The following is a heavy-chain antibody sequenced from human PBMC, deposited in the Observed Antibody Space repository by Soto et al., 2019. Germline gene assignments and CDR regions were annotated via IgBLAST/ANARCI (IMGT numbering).Heavy chain of an antibody. J-gene: IGHJ4*02. CDR1: GFTFSSYS. CDR3: ARDYYDSSGYYYFDY. CDR2: ISSSSSYI. V-gene: IGHV3-21*01. Sequence: LRLSCAASGFTFSSYSMNWVRQAPGKGLEWVSSISSSSSYIYYADSVKGRFTISRDNAKNSLYLQMNSLRAEDTAVYYCARDYYDSSGYYYFDYWGQGTLVTVSS. D-gene: IGHD3-22*01.